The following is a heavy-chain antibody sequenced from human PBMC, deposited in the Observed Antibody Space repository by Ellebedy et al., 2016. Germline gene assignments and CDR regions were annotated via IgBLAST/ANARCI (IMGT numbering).Heavy chain of an antibody. V-gene: IGHV4-59*12. CDR2: ISYSGST. CDR1: GGSINNFY. J-gene: IGHJ4*02. Sequence: SETLSLTCTISGGSINNFYWSWIRQPPGRALEWIGYISYSGSTNYSPSLKSRVTISLDSSRNEVSLQLSSVTPADTAVYYCARGRLMVRGVINRPYNFDSWGQGTLVTVSS. D-gene: IGHD3-10*01. CDR3: ARGRLMVRGVINRPYNFDS.